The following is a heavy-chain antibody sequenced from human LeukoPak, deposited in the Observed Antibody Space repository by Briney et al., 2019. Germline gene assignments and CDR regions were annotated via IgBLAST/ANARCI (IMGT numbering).Heavy chain of an antibody. CDR2: ISAYNGNT. V-gene: IGHV1-18*01. CDR3: ARDSCSGGSCYPADY. D-gene: IGHD2-15*01. Sequence: ASVKVSCKASGYTFTSYGIGWVRQAPGQGLEWMGWISAYNGNTNYAQKLQGRVTMTTDTSTSTAYMELRSLRSDDTAVYYCARDSCSGGSCYPADYRGQGTLVTVSS. J-gene: IGHJ4*02. CDR1: GYTFTSYG.